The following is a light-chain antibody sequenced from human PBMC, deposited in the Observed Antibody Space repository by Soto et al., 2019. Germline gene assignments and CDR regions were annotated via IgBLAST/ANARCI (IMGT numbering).Light chain of an antibody. V-gene: IGKV1-17*01. Sequence: DIQMTQSPSSLSASVGDRVTITCRASQGIRNDLGWYQQKPGKAPKRLIYAASSLQSGVPSRFSGSGSGTEFTLTIDSLQSEDLAVYYCQQYYNWPAYTFGQGTKLEI. CDR3: QQYYNWPAYT. CDR1: QGIRND. CDR2: AAS. J-gene: IGKJ2*01.